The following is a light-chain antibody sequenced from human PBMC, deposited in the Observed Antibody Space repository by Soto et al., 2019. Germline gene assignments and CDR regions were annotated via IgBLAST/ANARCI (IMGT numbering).Light chain of an antibody. J-gene: IGKJ1*01. Sequence: AMTQSPATLSVSSGGMAPLSCTASQSINDNVAWYQKKPGQAPRLIMFRTSTRATGFPARFSAGGSATEYTLTISSLQPDDVATYYCQHYKSYSEALGQGTKVDI. CDR2: RTS. CDR3: QHYKSYSEA. CDR1: QSINDN. V-gene: IGKV3-15*01.